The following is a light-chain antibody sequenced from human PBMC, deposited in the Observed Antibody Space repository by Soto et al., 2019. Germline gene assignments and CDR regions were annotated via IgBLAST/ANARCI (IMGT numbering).Light chain of an antibody. CDR1: SSDVGHYNY. J-gene: IGLJ1*01. Sequence: QSVLTQPASVSGSPGQSITISCTGTSSDVGHYNYVSWYQQHPGKAPKVVIYDVSNRPSGISNRFSGSKSGNTASLTISGLQAEDEADYYCSSYTSSSTPHVSGTGTKVTVL. V-gene: IGLV2-14*01. CDR3: SSYTSSSTPHV. CDR2: DVS.